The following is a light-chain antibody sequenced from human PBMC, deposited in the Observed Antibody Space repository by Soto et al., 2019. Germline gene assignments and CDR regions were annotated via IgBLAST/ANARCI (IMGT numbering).Light chain of an antibody. CDR3: QHRSDWRT. J-gene: IGKJ2*01. CDR2: DTP. V-gene: IGKV3-11*01. CDR1: QSVSRY. Sequence: EIVLTQSPVTLSLSPGERATLSCRASQSVSRYLAWYQQKPGQAPRLLIYDTPNRATGTPARFSGSGSGTDFTLTISSLEPEDFAVYYCQHRSDWRTFGQGTKLEIK.